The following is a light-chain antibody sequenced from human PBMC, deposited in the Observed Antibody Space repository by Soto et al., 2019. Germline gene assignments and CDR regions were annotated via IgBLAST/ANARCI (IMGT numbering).Light chain of an antibody. CDR2: DAS. CDR1: QSISRW. CDR3: QQYNTYSA. Sequence: DIQMTQSPSTLSASIGDRVTITCRASQSISRWLAWYQQRPGKAPNLLIYDASTLKTGVPSRFSGSGSGTEFTLTISSLEPEDFASYYCQQYNTYSAFVQGTKVEVK. J-gene: IGKJ1*01. V-gene: IGKV1-5*01.